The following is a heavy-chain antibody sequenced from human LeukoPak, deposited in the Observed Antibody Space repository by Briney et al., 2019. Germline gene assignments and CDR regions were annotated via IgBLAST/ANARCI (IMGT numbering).Heavy chain of an antibody. CDR1: GFTFSSYS. CDR3: ARVTEAPYYFDY. V-gene: IGHV3-21*01. J-gene: IGHJ4*02. CDR2: IRSSSSYI. Sequence: PGGSLRLSCAASGFTFSSYSMNWVRQAPGKGLEWVSSIRSSSSYIYYADSVKGRFTISRDNAKNSLYLQMNSLRAEDTAVYYCARVTEAPYYFDYWGQGTLVTVSS.